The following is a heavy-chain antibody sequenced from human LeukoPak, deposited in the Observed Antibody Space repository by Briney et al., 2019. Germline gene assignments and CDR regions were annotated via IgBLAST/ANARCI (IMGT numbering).Heavy chain of an antibody. CDR1: GFTFSIYA. V-gene: IGHV3-66*01. CDR3: ARERRELPHKNWYGYYYYYMDV. J-gene: IGHJ6*03. D-gene: IGHD1-1*01. CDR2: IYSGGST. Sequence: PGGSLRLSCAASGFTFSIYAMSWVRQAPGKGLEWVSVIYSGGSTYYADSVKGRFTISRDNSKNTLYLQMNSLRAEDTAVYYCARERRELPHKNWYGYYYYYMDVWGKGTTVTISS.